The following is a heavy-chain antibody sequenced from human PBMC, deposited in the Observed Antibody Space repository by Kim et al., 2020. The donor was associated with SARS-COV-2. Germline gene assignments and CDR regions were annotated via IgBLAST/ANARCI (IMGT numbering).Heavy chain of an antibody. CDR2: IKTKTHGGTT. CDR1: GFSFSTVW. D-gene: IGHD4-4*01. V-gene: IGHV3-15*01. J-gene: IGHJ5*02. Sequence: GGSLRLSCAASGFSFSTVWMSWVRQAPGKGLEWVGIIKTKTHGGTTDYAAPVKGRFTISRDDSKNMLYLQMNSLKIDDTALYYCTIYRNYFDPWGQGTLVTVSS. CDR3: TIYRNYFDP.